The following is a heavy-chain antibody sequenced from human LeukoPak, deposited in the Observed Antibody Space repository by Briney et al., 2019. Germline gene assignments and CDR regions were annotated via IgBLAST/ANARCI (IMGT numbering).Heavy chain of an antibody. J-gene: IGHJ3*02. CDR3: ARPWETDAFDI. CDR1: GYSISSGYY. V-gene: IGHV4-38-2*01. Sequence: SETLSLTCAVSGYSISSGYYWGWIRQPPGKGLEWIGSIYHSGSTHYNPSLKSRVTISVDTSKNQFSLKLSSVTAADTAVYYCARPWETDAFDIWGQGTMVTVSS. CDR2: IYHSGST. D-gene: IGHD1-26*01.